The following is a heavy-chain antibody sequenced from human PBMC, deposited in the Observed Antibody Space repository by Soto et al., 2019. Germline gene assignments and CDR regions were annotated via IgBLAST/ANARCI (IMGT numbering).Heavy chain of an antibody. CDR1: GGSISSGGYY. D-gene: IGHD6-13*01. V-gene: IGHV4-31*03. CDR3: AREFGSSWYRGYAFDI. CDR2: IYYSGST. Sequence: QVQLQESGPGLVKPSQTPSLTCTVSGGSISSGGYYWSWIRQHPGKGLEWIGYIYYSGSTYYNPSLKSRVTISVDTSKNQFSLKLSSVTAADTAVYYCAREFGSSWYRGYAFDIWGQGTMVTVSS. J-gene: IGHJ3*02.